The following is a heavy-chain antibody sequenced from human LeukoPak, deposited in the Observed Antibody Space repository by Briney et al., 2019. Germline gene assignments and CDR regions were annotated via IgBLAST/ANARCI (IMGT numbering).Heavy chain of an antibody. CDR3: ARLKGIGDAFDI. CDR2: INPNSGGT. J-gene: IGHJ3*02. Sequence: ASVKVSCKVSGYTLTELSMHWVRQAPGQGLEWMGWINPNSGGTNYAQKFQGRVTMTRDTSISTAYMELSRLRSDDTAVYYCARLKGIGDAFDIWGQGTMVTVSS. V-gene: IGHV1-2*02. CDR1: GYTLTELS. D-gene: IGHD3-10*01.